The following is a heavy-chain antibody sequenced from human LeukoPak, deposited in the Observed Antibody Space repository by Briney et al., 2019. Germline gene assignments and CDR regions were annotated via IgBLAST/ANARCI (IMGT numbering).Heavy chain of an antibody. CDR2: INAGNGNT. CDR1: GYTSTSYA. Sequence: ASVKVSCKASGYTSTSYAMHWVRQAPGQRLEWMGWINAGNGNTKYSQEFQGRVTITRDTSASTAYMELSSLRSEDMAVYYCARDGVSGSGYGYYYYYYMDVWGKGTTATVSS. V-gene: IGHV1-3*03. J-gene: IGHJ6*03. CDR3: ARDGVSGSGYGYYYYYYMDV. D-gene: IGHD5-12*01.